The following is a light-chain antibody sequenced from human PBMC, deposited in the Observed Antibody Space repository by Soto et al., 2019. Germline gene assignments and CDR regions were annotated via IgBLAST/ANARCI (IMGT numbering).Light chain of an antibody. V-gene: IGKV3-20*01. CDR1: QSVSSNY. Sequence: EIVLTQSPGTLSLSPGERATLSCRASQSVSSNYLAWYQRRPGQGPRLLIYGASSRATGIPDRFGGSGSGTDFTLTISRLEPEDFAVYYCQQYGTSPLTFGGGTKVEIK. J-gene: IGKJ4*01. CDR3: QQYGTSPLT. CDR2: GAS.